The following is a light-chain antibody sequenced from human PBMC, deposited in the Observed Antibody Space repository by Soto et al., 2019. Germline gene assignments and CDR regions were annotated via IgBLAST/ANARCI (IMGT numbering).Light chain of an antibody. Sequence: QSALTQPASVSGSPGQSITISCTGTSSDIGTYKYVSWYQQYPGKAPKVIIYEVTNRPSGVSNRFSGSKSGNTASLTISGLQAEDEADYYCCSYTGGAIPWAFGGGTKVTVL. J-gene: IGLJ3*02. CDR1: SSDIGTYKY. CDR2: EVT. CDR3: CSYTGGAIPWA. V-gene: IGLV2-14*01.